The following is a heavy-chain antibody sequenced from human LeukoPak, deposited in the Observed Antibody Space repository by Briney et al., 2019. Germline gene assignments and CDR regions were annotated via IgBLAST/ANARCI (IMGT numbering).Heavy chain of an antibody. Sequence: GGSLRLSCVASGFTFSAYSMTWVRQAPGKGLDWVSSISVSGGGTYYADSVRGRFTISRDNSKNTLYLHMNSLRAEDTAVYYCVKDWRDESNCGGDCLQYWGQGTLVTASS. D-gene: IGHD2-21*02. CDR2: ISVSGGGT. CDR3: VKDWRDESNCGGDCLQY. CDR1: GFTFSAYS. J-gene: IGHJ4*02. V-gene: IGHV3-23*01.